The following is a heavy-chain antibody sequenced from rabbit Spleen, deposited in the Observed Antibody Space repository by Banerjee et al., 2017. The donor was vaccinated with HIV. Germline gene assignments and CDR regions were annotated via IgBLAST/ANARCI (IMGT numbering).Heavy chain of an antibody. Sequence: QSLEESGGDLVKPGASLTLTCTASGVSFSFSSYMCWVRQAPGKGLEWIACIDTGSRGFTYFATWAKGRFTISKTSSTTVTLQVTRLTAADTATYFCARDTSSSFSIYGMDLWGPGTLVTVS. CDR3: ARDTSSSFSIYGMDL. J-gene: IGHJ6*01. D-gene: IGHD1-1*01. CDR1: GVSFSFSSY. CDR2: IDTGSRGFT. V-gene: IGHV1S40*01.